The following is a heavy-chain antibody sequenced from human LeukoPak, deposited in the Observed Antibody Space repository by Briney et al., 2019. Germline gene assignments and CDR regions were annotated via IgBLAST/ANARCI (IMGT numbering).Heavy chain of an antibody. CDR2: IYNSGST. Sequence: KPSETLSLTCSVSGGSISSYYWSWIRQPPGKGLEWIGYIYNSGSTNYNPALKSRVSISVDTSRNQSSLKLNSVTAADTAVYYCARGGYSHGYILFNYWGQGTLAIVSS. CDR1: GGSISSYY. D-gene: IGHD5-18*01. J-gene: IGHJ4*02. CDR3: ARGGYSHGYILFNY. V-gene: IGHV4-59*01.